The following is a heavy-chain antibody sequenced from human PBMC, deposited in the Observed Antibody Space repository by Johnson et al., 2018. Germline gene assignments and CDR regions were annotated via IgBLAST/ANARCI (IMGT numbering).Heavy chain of an antibody. Sequence: QVQLVESGGGVVQPGRSXRLSCAASGFTFSSYGMHWVRQAPGKGLEWVAVISYDGSNKYYADAVKRRSTISRDNSKNTLYLQMNSLRAEETAVDYCATDATRYGDCRDAFEIWGQGTMGTVSS. CDR1: GFTFSSYG. V-gene: IGHV3-30*03. D-gene: IGHD4-17*01. CDR2: ISYDGSNK. CDR3: ATDATRYGDCRDAFEI. J-gene: IGHJ3*02.